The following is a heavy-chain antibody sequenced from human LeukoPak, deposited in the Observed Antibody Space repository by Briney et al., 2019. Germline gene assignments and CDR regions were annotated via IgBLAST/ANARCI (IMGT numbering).Heavy chain of an antibody. CDR3: ARIRAVAAAGTLDY. CDR1: GYSFTSYW. J-gene: IGHJ4*02. D-gene: IGHD6-13*01. V-gene: IGHV5-51*01. CDR2: IYPGDSDT. Sequence: PGGSLRLSCKGSGYSFTSYWIGRVRQMPGEGLEWMGIIYPGDSDTRYSPSFQGQVTISADKSISTAYLQWSSLKASDTAMYYCARIRAVAAAGTLDYWGQGTLVTVSS.